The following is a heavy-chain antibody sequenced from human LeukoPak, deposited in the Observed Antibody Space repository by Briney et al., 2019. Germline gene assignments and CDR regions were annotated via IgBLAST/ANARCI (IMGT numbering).Heavy chain of an antibody. Sequence: SETLSLTCAVYGGSFSGYYWSWIRQPPGKGLEWIGEINHSGSTNYNPSLKSRVTISVDTSKNQFSLKLSSVTAADTAVYYCARVEISSTSSDYFDYWGQGTLVTVCS. CDR2: INHSGST. CDR3: ARVEISSTSSDYFDY. D-gene: IGHD2-2*01. CDR1: GGSFSGYY. J-gene: IGHJ4*02. V-gene: IGHV4-34*01.